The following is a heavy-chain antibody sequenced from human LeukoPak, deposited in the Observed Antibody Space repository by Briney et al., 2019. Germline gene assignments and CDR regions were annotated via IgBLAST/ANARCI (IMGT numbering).Heavy chain of an antibody. CDR1: GGSISSGGYY. CDR2: IYYSGST. J-gene: IGHJ5*02. Sequence: PSETLSLTCTVSGGSISSGGYYWSWIRQHPGKGLEWIGYIYYSGSTYYNPSLKSRVTISVDTSKNQFSLKLSSVTAADTAVYYCARGTGYGSGSYYNSWFDPWGQGTLVTVSS. CDR3: ARGTGYGSGSYYNSWFDP. D-gene: IGHD3-10*01. V-gene: IGHV4-31*03.